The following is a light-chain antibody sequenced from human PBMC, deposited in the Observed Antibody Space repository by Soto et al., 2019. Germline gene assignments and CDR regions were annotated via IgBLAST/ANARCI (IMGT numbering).Light chain of an antibody. V-gene: IGLV2-23*02. Sequence: QSALTQPASMSGSPGQSITISCTGTSSDVGSRNLVSWYQQHPGKAPKLIIYEVTKWPSGVSNRFSGSKSGNTASLTIFGLQAEDEADYYCCSYAGSYTWVFGGGTKLTVL. J-gene: IGLJ3*02. CDR2: EVT. CDR3: CSYAGSYTWV. CDR1: SSDVGSRNL.